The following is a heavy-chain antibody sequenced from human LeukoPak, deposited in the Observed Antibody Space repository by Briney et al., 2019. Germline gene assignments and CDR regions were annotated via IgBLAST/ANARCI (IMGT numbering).Heavy chain of an antibody. Sequence: PGGSLRLSCAASGFTFSNYVMNWVRQAPGKGLEWVTFIQKDGGSKFYADSVKGRFTISRDKSKKTVYLQMSSLTIEDTAVYYCAKEPGEGGSAFDYWGQGTRVTVYS. D-gene: IGHD3-16*01. V-gene: IGHV3-30*02. CDR1: GFTFSNYV. CDR3: AKEPGEGGSAFDY. J-gene: IGHJ4*02. CDR2: IQKDGGSK.